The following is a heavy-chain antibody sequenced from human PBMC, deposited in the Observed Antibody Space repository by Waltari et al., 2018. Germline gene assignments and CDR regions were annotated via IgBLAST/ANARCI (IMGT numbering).Heavy chain of an antibody. J-gene: IGHJ6*03. CDR3: ARSIDYYYYYMDV. V-gene: IGHV3-33*01. D-gene: IGHD1-26*01. CDR1: GFTFSSYG. Sequence: QVQLVESGGGVVQPGRSLRLSCAASGFTFSSYGMHWVRQAPGKGLEWVAVIWYDGSNKYYADSVKGRFTISRDNSKNTLYLQMNSLRAEDTAVYYCARSIDYYYYYMDVWGKGTTVTVSS. CDR2: IWYDGSNK.